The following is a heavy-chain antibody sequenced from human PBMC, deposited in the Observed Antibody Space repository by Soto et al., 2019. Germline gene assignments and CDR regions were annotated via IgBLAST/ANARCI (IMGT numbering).Heavy chain of an antibody. D-gene: IGHD3-22*01. CDR1: GGTFSSYA. CDR2: IIPIFGTA. V-gene: IGHV1-69*12. CDR3: ARKGWDYYDSSAAGRFDP. J-gene: IGHJ5*02. Sequence: QVQLVQSGAEVKKPGSSVKVSCKASGGTFSSYAISWVRQAPGQGLEWMGGIIPIFGTANYAQKFQGRVTITADESTSTAYMELSSLRSEDTAVYYCARKGWDYYDSSAAGRFDPWGQGTLVTVSS.